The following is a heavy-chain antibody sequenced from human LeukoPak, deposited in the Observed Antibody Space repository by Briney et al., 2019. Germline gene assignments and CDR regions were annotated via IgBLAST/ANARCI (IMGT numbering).Heavy chain of an antibody. Sequence: GESLKISCKGSGYSFTSYWIGWVRQMPGKGLEWMGIIYPGDSDTRYSPSFQGQVTISADKSISTAYLHWSSLKASDTAMYYCARHYNSSWYRRDAFDIWGRGTMVTVSS. D-gene: IGHD6-13*01. CDR2: IYPGDSDT. V-gene: IGHV5-51*01. CDR3: ARHYNSSWYRRDAFDI. CDR1: GYSFTSYW. J-gene: IGHJ3*02.